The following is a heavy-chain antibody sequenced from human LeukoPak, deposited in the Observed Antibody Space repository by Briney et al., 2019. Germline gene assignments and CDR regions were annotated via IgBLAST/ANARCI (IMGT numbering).Heavy chain of an antibody. Sequence: GGFLRLSCEASGFTFSSYWMSWVRQAPGKGLEWVADIKHDGSEKYYVDSVKGRFTISRDNAKNSLYLQVNSLRAEDTALYYCAREKYAYWGQGTLVTVSS. CDR1: GFTFSSYW. CDR3: AREKYAY. J-gene: IGHJ4*02. V-gene: IGHV3-7*01. D-gene: IGHD2-2*01. CDR2: IKHDGSEK.